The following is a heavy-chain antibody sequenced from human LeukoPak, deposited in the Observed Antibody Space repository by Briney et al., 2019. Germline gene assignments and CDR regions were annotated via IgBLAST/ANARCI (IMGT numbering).Heavy chain of an antibody. D-gene: IGHD6-19*01. V-gene: IGHV3-23*01. CDR3: AKHGSSGWYYFDY. CDR1: GFTFSSYA. Sequence: GVSLRLSCAASGFTFSSYAMSWVRQAPGKGLEWVSAISGSGGSTYYADSVKGRVTISRDNSKNTLYLQMNSLRAEDTAVYYCAKHGSSGWYYFDYWGQGTLDTVSS. J-gene: IGHJ4*02. CDR2: ISGSGGST.